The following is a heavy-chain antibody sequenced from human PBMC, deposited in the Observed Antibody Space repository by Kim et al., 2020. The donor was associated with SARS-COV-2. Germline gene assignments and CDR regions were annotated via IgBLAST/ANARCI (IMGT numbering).Heavy chain of an antibody. CDR2: IIPIFGTA. Sequence: SVKVSCKASGGTFSSYAISWVRQAPGQGLEWMGGIIPIFGTANYAQKFQGRVTITADESTSTAYMELSSLRSEDTAVYYCARVVWGWTTYFDYWGQGTLVTVSS. D-gene: IGHD3-16*01. CDR1: GGTFSSYA. CDR3: ARVVWGWTTYFDY. J-gene: IGHJ4*02. V-gene: IGHV1-69*13.